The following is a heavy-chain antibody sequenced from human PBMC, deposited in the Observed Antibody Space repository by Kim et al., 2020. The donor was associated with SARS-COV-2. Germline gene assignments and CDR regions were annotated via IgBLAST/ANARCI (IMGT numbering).Heavy chain of an antibody. J-gene: IGHJ6*03. CDR1: GFTFSSYE. V-gene: IGHV3-48*03. D-gene: IGHD2-21*02. CDR2: TSGRDFTI. CDR3: ARSVTPDLFGGDSRYMD. Sequence: GGSLRLSCAASGFTFSSYEMSWVRQVPGEGLEWVVYTSGRDFTITSAESVKGRLTISRDHAKNSVLLEMNSLRAEDTAVYYCARSVTPDLFGGDSRYMD.